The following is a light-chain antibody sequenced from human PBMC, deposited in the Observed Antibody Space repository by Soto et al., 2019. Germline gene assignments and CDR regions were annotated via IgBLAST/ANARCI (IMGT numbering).Light chain of an antibody. CDR1: QSVSSSY. V-gene: IGKV3-20*01. CDR3: QHYRTS. Sequence: EIVLTQSPGTLSLSPGERATLSCRASQSVSSSYLAWYQQKPGQPPRLLIFIAYSRATGIPDRFNGSGSGTDFTLTITRLELEDFAVYYCQHYRTSFGGGTKVEIK. J-gene: IGKJ4*01. CDR2: IAY.